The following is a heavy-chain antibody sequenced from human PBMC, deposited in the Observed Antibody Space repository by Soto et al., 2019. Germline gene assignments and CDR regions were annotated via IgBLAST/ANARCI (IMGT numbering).Heavy chain of an antibody. CDR3: ARDKYCSGGSCRKNWFDP. V-gene: IGHV4-34*01. CDR1: GGSFSGYY. Sequence: SETLSLTCAVYGGSFSGYYWSWIRQPPGKGLEWIGEINHSGSTNYNPSLKSRVTISVDTSKNQFSLKLTSVTAADTAVYYCARDKYCSGGSCRKNWFDPWGQGTLVT. CDR2: INHSGST. D-gene: IGHD2-15*01. J-gene: IGHJ5*02.